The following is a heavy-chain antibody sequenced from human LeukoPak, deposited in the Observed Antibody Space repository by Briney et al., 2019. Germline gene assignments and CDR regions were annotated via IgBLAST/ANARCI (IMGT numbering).Heavy chain of an antibody. Sequence: GESLRISCKGSGYSLTSYWISWVRQMPGKGLEWMGRLDPSDPYTNYSPSFQGHVTIAADKSIRTAYLQWSSLKASDTAMYYCARQVEDIVVVVAATPHYGMDVWGKGTTVTVSS. CDR3: ARQVEDIVVVVAATPHYGMDV. V-gene: IGHV5-10-1*01. J-gene: IGHJ6*04. D-gene: IGHD2-15*01. CDR2: LDPSDPYT. CDR1: GYSLTSYW.